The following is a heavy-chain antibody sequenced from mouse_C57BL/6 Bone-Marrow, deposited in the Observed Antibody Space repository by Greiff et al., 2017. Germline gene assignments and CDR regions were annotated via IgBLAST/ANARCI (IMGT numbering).Heavy chain of an antibody. Sequence: QVQLQQPGAELVKPGASVKLSCKASGYTFTSYWMQWVKQRPGQGLEWIGEIDPSDSYTNYNQKFKGKATLTVDTSSSTAYMQLSSLTSEDSAVYYCARIPFYYYGSNYYAMDDWGQGTSVTVSS. J-gene: IGHJ4*01. CDR1: GYTFTSYW. V-gene: IGHV1-50*01. D-gene: IGHD1-1*01. CDR3: ARIPFYYYGSNYYAMDD. CDR2: IDPSDSYT.